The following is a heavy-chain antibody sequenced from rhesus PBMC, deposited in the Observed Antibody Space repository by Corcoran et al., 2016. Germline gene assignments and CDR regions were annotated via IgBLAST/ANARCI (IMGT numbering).Heavy chain of an antibody. Sequence: QVQLQESGPAVVKPSETLSLTCAVSGGSISSSNWWSWIRQSPGKGLEWIVGNYGSGGSTEYNPSLKSRVTISIDTSKNHFSLELSSVTAADTAVYYCARHVVIIRYFDYWGQGVLVTVSS. D-gene: IGHD3-34*01. CDR3: ARHVVIIRYFDY. CDR1: GGSISSSNW. J-gene: IGHJ4*01. V-gene: IGHV4-93*02. CDR2: NYGSGGST.